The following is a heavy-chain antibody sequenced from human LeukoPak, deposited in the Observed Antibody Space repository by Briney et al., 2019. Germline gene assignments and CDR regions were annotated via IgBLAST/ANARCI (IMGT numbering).Heavy chain of an antibody. CDR2: IYPGDSDT. CDR1: RYGYTSYW. J-gene: IGHJ4*02. Sequence: GSSPKNSRKDCRYGYTSYWMGSLRQIQEKGLEWMGIIYPGDSDTRYSPSFQGQVTISADKSISTAYLQWSSLKASDTAMYYCARATGYSSGWSFDYWGQGTLVTVSS. CDR3: ARATGYSSGWSFDY. V-gene: IGHV5-51*01. D-gene: IGHD6-19*01.